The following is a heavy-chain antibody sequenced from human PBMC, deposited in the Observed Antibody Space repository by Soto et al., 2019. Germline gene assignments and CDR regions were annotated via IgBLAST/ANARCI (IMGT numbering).Heavy chain of an antibody. Sequence: GGSLRLSCAASGFTFDDYAMHWVRQAPGKGLEWVSGISWNSGSIGYADSVKGRFTISRDNAKNSPYLQMNSLRAEDTALYYCAKCPGAYYYDSSGYYGYAFDIWGQGTMVTVSS. D-gene: IGHD3-22*01. CDR3: AKCPGAYYYDSSGYYGYAFDI. CDR2: ISWNSGSI. V-gene: IGHV3-9*01. J-gene: IGHJ3*02. CDR1: GFTFDDYA.